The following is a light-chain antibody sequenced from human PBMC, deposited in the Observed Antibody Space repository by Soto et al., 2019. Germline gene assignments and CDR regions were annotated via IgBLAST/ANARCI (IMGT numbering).Light chain of an antibody. CDR1: SSNIGAGYD. CDR2: GNS. CDR3: KSYDSSLSSYV. V-gene: IGLV1-40*01. J-gene: IGLJ1*01. Sequence: QSVLTQPPSVSGAPGQRVTISCTGSSSNIGAGYDVHWYQQLPGTAPKLLIYGNSNRPSGVPDRFSGSKSGTSASLAITGLQAEDEADYYCKSYDSSLSSYVFGTGTKMTVL.